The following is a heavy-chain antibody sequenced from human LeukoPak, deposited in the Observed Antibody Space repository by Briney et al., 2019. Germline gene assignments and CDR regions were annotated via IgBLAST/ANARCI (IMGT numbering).Heavy chain of an antibody. Sequence: GGSLRLSCAASGFTFNTHAISWVRQAPGKGLEWVAAVSDTGDLRYSANSVKGRFAISRDNSKNTAFLQMYSLRAEDTALYYCVKGGLRSGYSFEDWGQGTPVSVSS. CDR3: VKGGLRSGYSFED. D-gene: IGHD3-9*01. CDR1: GFTFNTHA. CDR2: VSDTGDLR. J-gene: IGHJ4*02. V-gene: IGHV3-23*01.